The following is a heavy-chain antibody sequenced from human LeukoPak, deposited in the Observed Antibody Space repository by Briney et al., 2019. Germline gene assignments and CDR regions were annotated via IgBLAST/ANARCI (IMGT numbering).Heavy chain of an antibody. J-gene: IGHJ4*02. V-gene: IGHV3-23*01. Sequence: GGSLRLSCAASGFTFDSYAMTWVRQAPGKGLEWVSVISGSGGSTYYADSVKGRFTISRDNSKNTLYLQMNSLRAEDTAVYYCAKDPSYYDSSGYYDYWGQGTLVTVSS. D-gene: IGHD3-22*01. CDR2: ISGSGGST. CDR3: AKDPSYYDSSGYYDY. CDR1: GFTFDSYA.